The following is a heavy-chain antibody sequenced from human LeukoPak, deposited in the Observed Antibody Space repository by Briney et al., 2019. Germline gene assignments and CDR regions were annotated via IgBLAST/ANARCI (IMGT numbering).Heavy chain of an antibody. J-gene: IGHJ5*02. D-gene: IGHD2-21*02. CDR3: ARMTDGFDP. V-gene: IGHV4-59*01. CDR1: GGSISSYY. Sequence: PSEILSLTCTVSGGSISSYYWSWIRQPPGKGLEWIGYIYYSGSTNYNPSLKSRVTISVDTSKNQFSLKLSSVTAADTAVYYCARMTDGFDPWGQGTLVTVSS. CDR2: IYYSGST.